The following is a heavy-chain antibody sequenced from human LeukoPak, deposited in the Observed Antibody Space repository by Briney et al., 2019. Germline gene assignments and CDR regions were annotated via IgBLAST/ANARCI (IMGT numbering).Heavy chain of an antibody. J-gene: IGHJ4*02. CDR2: ISWNSGSI. V-gene: IGHV3-9*03. Sequence: GRSLRLSCAASGFTFDDYAMHWVRQAPGKGLEWVSGISWNSGSICYADSVKGRFTISRDNAKNSLYLQMNSLRAEDMALYYCAKDTSALIAAAGKWGFDYWGQGTLVTVSS. CDR1: GFTFDDYA. D-gene: IGHD6-13*01. CDR3: AKDTSALIAAAGKWGFDY.